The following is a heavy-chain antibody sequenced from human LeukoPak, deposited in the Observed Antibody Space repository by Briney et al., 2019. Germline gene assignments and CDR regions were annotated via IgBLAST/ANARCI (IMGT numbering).Heavy chain of an antibody. CDR3: ARALGELLFPYYYYYMDV. Sequence: GGSLRLSGAACGLTIGSKSRRSVRQEKRKGLEWVTSIGSSSSYIYFADSVNGRFTISRDNANNSLYLQMNSLRAEDTAVYYCARALGELLFPYYYYYMDVWGKGTTVTVSS. CDR1: GLTIGSKS. J-gene: IGHJ6*03. D-gene: IGHD3-10*01. V-gene: IGHV3-21*01. CDR2: IGSSSSYI.